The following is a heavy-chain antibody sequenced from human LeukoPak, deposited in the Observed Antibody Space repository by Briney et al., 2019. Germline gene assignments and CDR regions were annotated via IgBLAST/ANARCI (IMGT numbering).Heavy chain of an antibody. Sequence: HLGGSLRLSCAASGFTFSSYWMSWVRQAPGKGLEWVANIKQDGSEKYYVDSVKGRFTISRDNAKNSLYLQMNSLRAEDTAVYYCAREIVVVVAATYYFDYWGQGTLVTVSS. D-gene: IGHD2-15*01. V-gene: IGHV3-7*01. CDR2: IKQDGSEK. J-gene: IGHJ4*02. CDR3: AREIVVVVAATYYFDY. CDR1: GFTFSSYW.